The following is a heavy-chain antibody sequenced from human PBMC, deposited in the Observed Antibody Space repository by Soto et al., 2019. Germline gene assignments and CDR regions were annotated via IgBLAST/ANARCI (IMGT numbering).Heavy chain of an antibody. CDR3: ARVARVVAANLYYYYYMDV. CDR2: ISSSGSTI. D-gene: IGHD2-15*01. J-gene: IGHJ6*03. V-gene: IGHV3-11*01. CDR1: GFTFSDYY. Sequence: PGGSLRLSCAASGFTFSDYYMSWVRQAPGKGLEWVSYISSSGSTIYYADSVKGRFTISRDNAKNSLYLQMNSLRAEDTAVYYCARVARVVAANLYYYYYMDVWGKGTTVTVSS.